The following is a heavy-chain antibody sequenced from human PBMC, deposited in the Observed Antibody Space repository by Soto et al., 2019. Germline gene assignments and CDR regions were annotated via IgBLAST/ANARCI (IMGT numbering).Heavy chain of an antibody. Sequence: GESLKISCAASGFTFSSYAMSWVRQAPGKGLEWVSAISGSGGSTYYADSVKGRFTISRDNSKNTLYLQMNSLRAEDTAVYYCAKGSIAYCGGDWPAFDYWGQGTLVTVSS. V-gene: IGHV3-23*01. J-gene: IGHJ4*02. D-gene: IGHD2-21*02. CDR1: GFTFSSYA. CDR3: AKGSIAYCGGDWPAFDY. CDR2: ISGSGGST.